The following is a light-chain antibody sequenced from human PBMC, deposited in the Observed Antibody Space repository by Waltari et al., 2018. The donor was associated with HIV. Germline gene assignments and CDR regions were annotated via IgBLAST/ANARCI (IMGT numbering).Light chain of an antibody. J-gene: IGKJ1*01. V-gene: IGKV4-1*01. CDR2: WAS. CDR1: QSVLSSSNNKNH. CDR3: QQFFSFPRT. Sequence: DIVMTQSPDSLAVSLGGWPTTTCHSSQSVLSSSNNKNHLAWYKQKPGQPPKLLFYWASIREVGVPDRFTGSGSGTIFNLTVSSLQADDVAVYYCQQFFSFPRTFGQGTKVEI.